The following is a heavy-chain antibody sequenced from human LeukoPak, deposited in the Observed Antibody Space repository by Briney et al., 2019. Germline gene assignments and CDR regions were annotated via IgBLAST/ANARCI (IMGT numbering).Heavy chain of an antibody. J-gene: IGHJ4*02. CDR3: ASRSSTVAKFPFHY. CDR2: INPNSGDT. CDR1: GYTFTGYY. Sequence: ASVKVSCKTSGYTFTGYYTHWVRQAPGQGLEWMGWINPNSGDTNYAQKFQGRVTMTRDTSISTAYMELTRLRSDDTAVYYCASRSSTVAKFPFHYWGQGTLVTVSS. D-gene: IGHD4-17*01. V-gene: IGHV1-2*02.